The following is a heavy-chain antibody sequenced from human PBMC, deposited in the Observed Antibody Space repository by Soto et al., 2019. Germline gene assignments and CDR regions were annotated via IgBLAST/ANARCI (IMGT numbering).Heavy chain of an antibody. Sequence: QVQLQESGPGLVKPSQTLSLTCTVSGGSISSSGYYWSWIRQHPGKGLEWIGYIYYSGTTYYTPSLKSRVAISVDTSKNQFSLKLSSVTAADTAVYYCASGDSSSWYYFDYGGQGTLVTVSS. D-gene: IGHD6-13*01. CDR2: IYYSGTT. V-gene: IGHV4-31*03. CDR1: GGSISSSGYY. CDR3: ASGDSSSWYYFDY. J-gene: IGHJ4*02.